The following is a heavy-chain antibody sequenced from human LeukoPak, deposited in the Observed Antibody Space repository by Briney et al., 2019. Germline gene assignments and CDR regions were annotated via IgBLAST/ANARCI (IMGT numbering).Heavy chain of an antibody. D-gene: IGHD6-19*01. Sequence: GESLRTSCKGSGYSSTSYWISWVRQMPGKGLEWMGRIDPSDSYTNYSPSFQGHVTISADKSISTAYLQWSSLKASDTAMYYCARSIAVADHFDYWGQGTLVTVSS. CDR2: IDPSDSYT. V-gene: IGHV5-10-1*01. J-gene: IGHJ4*02. CDR3: ARSIAVADHFDY. CDR1: GYSSTSYW.